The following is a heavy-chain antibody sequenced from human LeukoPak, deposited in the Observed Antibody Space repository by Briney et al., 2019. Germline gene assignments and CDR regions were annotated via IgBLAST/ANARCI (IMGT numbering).Heavy chain of an antibody. Sequence: SETLSLTCSVSGGSISTYYWSWIRQPPGKGLEWIGYNYNRGTTDYNPSLKSRVTISVDRSKNQFSLSLTSVTAADTAVYYCARERASAGPHFEHWGRGILVTVSS. D-gene: IGHD6-13*01. J-gene: IGHJ4*02. CDR3: ARERASAGPHFEH. CDR2: NYNRGTT. CDR1: GGSISTYY. V-gene: IGHV4-59*01.